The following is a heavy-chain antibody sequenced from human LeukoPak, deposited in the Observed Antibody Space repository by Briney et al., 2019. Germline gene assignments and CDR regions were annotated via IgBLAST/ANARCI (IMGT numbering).Heavy chain of an antibody. V-gene: IGHV4-39*01. J-gene: IGHJ4*02. Sequence: SETLSLTCTVSGGSISSSTYYWNWIRQPPGKGLEWIGTVYYSGSTYYNPSLESRVTLFVDTSKNQSSLKLSSVTAADTAVYYCAASYSASWPEIDYWGQGTLVTVSS. CDR1: GGSISSSTYY. CDR3: AASYSASWPEIDY. CDR2: VYYSGST. D-gene: IGHD6-13*01.